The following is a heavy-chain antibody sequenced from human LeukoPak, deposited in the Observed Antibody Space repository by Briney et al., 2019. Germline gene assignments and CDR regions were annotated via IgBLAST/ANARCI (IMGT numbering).Heavy chain of an antibody. CDR1: DGSISSGDYS. CDR2: IWHSGHT. Sequence: PSQTLSLTCAVSDGSISSGDYSWSWIRQPPGSGLEWIGYIWHSGHTNYNPSLRSRVTISLARPNSQFSLRLSSVTAADTAVYYCARARESMATAGSYFDYWGQGTLVTVSS. J-gene: IGHJ4*02. D-gene: IGHD6-13*01. CDR3: ARARESMATAGSYFDY. V-gene: IGHV4-30-2*01.